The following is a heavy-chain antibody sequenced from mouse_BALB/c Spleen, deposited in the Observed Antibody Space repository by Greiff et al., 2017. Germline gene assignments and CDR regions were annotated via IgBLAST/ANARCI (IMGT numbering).Heavy chain of an antibody. Sequence: EVNVVESGGGLVKPGGSLKLSCAASGFTFSSYAMSWVRQTPEKRLEWVASISSGGSTYYPDSVKGRFTISRDNARNILYLQMSSLRSEDTAMYYCARRDGYDGFAYWGQGTLVTVSA. CDR1: GFTFSSYA. V-gene: IGHV5-6-5*01. D-gene: IGHD2-2*01. CDR2: ISSGGST. J-gene: IGHJ3*01. CDR3: ARRDGYDGFAY.